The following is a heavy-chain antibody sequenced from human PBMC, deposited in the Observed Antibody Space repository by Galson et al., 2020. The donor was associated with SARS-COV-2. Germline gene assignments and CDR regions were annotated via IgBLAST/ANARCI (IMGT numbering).Heavy chain of an antibody. D-gene: IGHD2-8*01. CDR1: GFTFSSYS. J-gene: IGHJ4*01. CDR3: ARPYCTNGVCYFYFDY. Sequence: GGSLRLSCAASGFTFSSYSMNWVRQAPGKGLEWVSYISSSSSTIYYADSVKGRFTISRDNAKNSLYLQMNSLRAEDTAVYYCARPYCTNGVCYFYFDYWGHGTLVIVSS. V-gene: IGHV3-48*01. CDR2: ISSSSSTI.